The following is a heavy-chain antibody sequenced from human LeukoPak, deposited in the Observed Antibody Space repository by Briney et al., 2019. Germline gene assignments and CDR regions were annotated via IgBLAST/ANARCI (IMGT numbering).Heavy chain of an antibody. CDR3: ARVRGYCSSTSCYGENWFDP. CDR1: GYTFTSYG. Sequence: ASVKVSCKASGYTFTSYGISWVGQAPGKGLGWMGWISAYNGNTNYAQKLQGRVTMTTDTSTSTAYMEMRRLRSDDTAVYYCARVRGYCSSTSCYGENWFDPWGQGTLVTVPS. V-gene: IGHV1-18*04. CDR2: ISAYNGNT. D-gene: IGHD2-2*01. J-gene: IGHJ5*02.